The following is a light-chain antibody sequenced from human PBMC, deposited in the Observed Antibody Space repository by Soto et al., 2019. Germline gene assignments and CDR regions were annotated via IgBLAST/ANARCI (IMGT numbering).Light chain of an antibody. CDR1: SSNIGSHT. CDR2: SNT. V-gene: IGLV1-44*01. J-gene: IGLJ2*01. CDR3: AAWHDSLNGVV. Sequence: QSVLTQPPSASGAPGQTIAISCSGGSSNIGSHTVNWYQQLPGTAPRLLIYSNTQRPSGVPDRFSGSKSGTSASLAISGLQSEYEGDYYCAAWHDSLNGVVFGGGNKLTV.